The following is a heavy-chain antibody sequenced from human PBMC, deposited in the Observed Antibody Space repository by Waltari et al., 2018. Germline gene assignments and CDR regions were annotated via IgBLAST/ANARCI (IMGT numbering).Heavy chain of an antibody. CDR1: GYTLTGNY. CDR3: ARGEPLAGRKIPFDS. J-gene: IGHJ4*02. V-gene: IGHV1-2*02. CDR2: INPTSGGT. Sequence: QVQLVQSGAEVKKPGASVNVSCKTSGYTLTGNYIFWVRQAPGQGLEWMGWINPTSGGTRIAQNFQGRVTMTRDTSTTTAYLEVSELKSDDTAVYYCARGEPLAGRKIPFDSWGQGTLVTVSS. D-gene: IGHD6-19*01.